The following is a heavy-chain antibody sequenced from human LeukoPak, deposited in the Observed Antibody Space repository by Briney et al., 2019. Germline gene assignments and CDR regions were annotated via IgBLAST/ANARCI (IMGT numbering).Heavy chain of an antibody. D-gene: IGHD3-3*01. Sequence: GGSLRLSCAASGFTFDDYGMSWVRQAPGKGLEWVSAINWNGGSTGYADSVRGRFIVSRDNAKNSLYLQMNSLRAEDTALYYCAIQYYDFWSGSIYWGQGTLVTVSS. CDR2: INWNGGST. CDR3: AIQYYDFWSGSIY. CDR1: GFTFDDYG. V-gene: IGHV3-20*04. J-gene: IGHJ4*02.